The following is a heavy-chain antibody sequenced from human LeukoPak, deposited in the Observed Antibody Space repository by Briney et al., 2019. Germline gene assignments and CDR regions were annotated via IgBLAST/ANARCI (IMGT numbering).Heavy chain of an antibody. CDR2: IYYSGST. D-gene: IGHD3-3*01. CDR3: ARSIHYYDFWSGYSTTDYYYYYYMDV. V-gene: IGHV4-59*01. Sequence: SETLSLTCTVSGGSISSYYWSWIRLPPGKGLEWLGYIYYSGSTNYSPSLKSRVTISVDTSKNQFSLKLSSVTAADTAVYYCARSIHYYDFWSGYSTTDYYYYYYMDVWGKGTTFTVSS. CDR1: GGSISSYY. J-gene: IGHJ6*03.